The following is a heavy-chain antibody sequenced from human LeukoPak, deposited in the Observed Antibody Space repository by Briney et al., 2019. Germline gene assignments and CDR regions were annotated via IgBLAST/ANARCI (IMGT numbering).Heavy chain of an antibody. CDR2: VYNSGSI. D-gene: IGHD3-10*01. J-gene: IGHJ5*02. CDR3: ARGAMVRGGISP. CDR1: GCSISSYS. Sequence: SETLSLNCTVSGCSISSYSWNWLRQSPGKGLEWIGRVYNSGSINYNPSLKSRVTISVDTSKNQFSLKLSSVTAADTAVYYCARGAMVRGGISPWGQGTLVTVSS. V-gene: IGHV4-59*12.